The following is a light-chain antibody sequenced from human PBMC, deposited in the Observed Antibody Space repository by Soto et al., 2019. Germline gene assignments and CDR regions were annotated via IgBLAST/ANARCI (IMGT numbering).Light chain of an antibody. J-gene: IGKJ4*01. CDR3: QYRGIWPPGAT. Sequence: EIVLTQSPVTLSLSPGERATLSCRASQSINNYLAWYQQKPGQPPRLLIYDASNRATAIPVRFSGSGSGTIFTLTISSLAPEDSAVYYCQYRGIWPPGATFGGGTKVEIK. V-gene: IGKV3-11*01. CDR2: DAS. CDR1: QSINNY.